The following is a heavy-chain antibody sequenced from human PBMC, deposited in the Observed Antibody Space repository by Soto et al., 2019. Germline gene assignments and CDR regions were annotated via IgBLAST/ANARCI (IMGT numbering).Heavy chain of an antibody. D-gene: IGHD6-13*01. V-gene: IGHV4-34*01. CDR3: ARYSSSWSKYVQH. Sequence: VQLQQWGAGLLKTSETLSLTCAVYGGYLSGYYWSWILQTPGKRLEWVGDINHGGSANYNQSLKSRVTFSLDPSKNQFSLKLSSVIAADTAVYYCARYSSSWSKYVQHWGRGTLVTVSS. CDR2: INHGGSA. CDR1: GGYLSGYY. J-gene: IGHJ1*01.